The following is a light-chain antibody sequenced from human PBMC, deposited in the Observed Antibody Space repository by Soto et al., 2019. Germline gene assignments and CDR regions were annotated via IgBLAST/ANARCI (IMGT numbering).Light chain of an antibody. CDR1: QSVSSTY. CDR3: QQYGTSPT. V-gene: IGKV3-20*01. J-gene: IGKJ1*01. CDR2: GAS. Sequence: EIVLTQSPGTLSLSPGERATLSCRASQSVSSTYLAWYQQKPGQAPRLLIYGASSRATGIPDRFSGSESGTDFTLTISRLEPEDFAVYYCQQYGTSPTFGQGTKGEIK.